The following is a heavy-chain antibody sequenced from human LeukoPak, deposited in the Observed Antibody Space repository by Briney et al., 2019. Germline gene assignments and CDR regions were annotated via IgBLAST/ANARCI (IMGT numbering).Heavy chain of an antibody. J-gene: IGHJ4*02. D-gene: IGHD3-10*01. CDR3: AKWSGFGDD. CDR1: GFTFSSYD. CDR2: ISGSGDST. V-gene: IGHV3-23*01. Sequence: GGSLRLSCTASGFTFSSYDMNWVRQVPGKGLEWVSTISGSGDSTYYADSVKGRFTISRNNSRNTLYLQMSSLRAEDTAVYYCAKWSGFGDDRGQGTLVTVSS.